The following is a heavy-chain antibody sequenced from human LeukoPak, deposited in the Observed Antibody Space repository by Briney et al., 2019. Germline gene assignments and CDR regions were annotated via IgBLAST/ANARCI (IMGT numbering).Heavy chain of an antibody. Sequence: RGSLRLSCAASGFTSSRDWMHWVRPAPRTGLVWVSRIYSDGSVTDYADSVKGRFTISRDTAKNTRYLHMNSLRADHTAVYYCSRGDCTITTCHNWFVPWGQGTLVTVSS. D-gene: IGHD2-8*01. J-gene: IGHJ5*02. V-gene: IGHV3-74*01. CDR2: IYSDGSVT. CDR1: GFTSSRDW. CDR3: SRGDCTITTCHNWFVP.